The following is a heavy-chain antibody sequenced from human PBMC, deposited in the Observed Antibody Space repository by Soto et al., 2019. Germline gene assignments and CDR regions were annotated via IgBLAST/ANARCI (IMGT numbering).Heavy chain of an antibody. V-gene: IGHV3-21*01. CDR3: ARDPSVDFWSGYYSGWFDP. D-gene: IGHD3-3*01. CDR2: ISSSSSYI. J-gene: IGHJ5*02. CDR1: GFTFSSYS. Sequence: PGGSLRLSYAASGFTFSSYSMNWVRQAPGKGLEWVLSISSSSSYIYYADSVKGRFTISRDNAKNSLYLQMNSLRAEDTAVYYCARDPSVDFWSGYYSGWFDPWGQGTLVTVSS.